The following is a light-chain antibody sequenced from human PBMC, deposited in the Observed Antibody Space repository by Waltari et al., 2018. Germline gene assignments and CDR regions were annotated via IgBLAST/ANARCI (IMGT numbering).Light chain of an antibody. J-gene: IGLJ1*01. CDR2: DVT. Sequence: QSALTQAASVSGSPGQSCTISCTGTSSDVGGYKSVSWYQQHPGQAPKVLSYDVTNRPAGVSNRFSGSKSGNTASLTISGLQAEDEADYYCSAYTRSGTYVFGTGTKVTVL. CDR1: SSDVGGYKS. CDR3: SAYTRSGTYV. V-gene: IGLV2-14*03.